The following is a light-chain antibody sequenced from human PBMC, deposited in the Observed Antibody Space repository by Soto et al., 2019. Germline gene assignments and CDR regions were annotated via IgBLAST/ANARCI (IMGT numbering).Light chain of an antibody. CDR3: QHRSNWPPIT. V-gene: IGKV3-11*01. Sequence: EIVLTKSPATLSLSPGERATLSCRASQSVSIYLAWYQQKPAQAPRLLIYDSSNRAAGIPARFSARGSGTDFTLFISNLEPEDSAVYYCQHRSNWPPITFGQGTRLEIK. CDR2: DSS. J-gene: IGKJ5*01. CDR1: QSVSIY.